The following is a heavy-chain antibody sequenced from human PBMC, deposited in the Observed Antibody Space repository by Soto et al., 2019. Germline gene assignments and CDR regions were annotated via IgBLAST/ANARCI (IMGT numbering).Heavy chain of an antibody. CDR3: TRDASRDSSARGWFDP. CDR1: GFTFRSFT. Sequence: GGSLRLSCAASGFTFRSFTRNWVRQAPGKGLEWVSTISSNSAYIYYTDALRGRFTISRDNAKNSLHLQMNSLRAEDTAVYYCTRDASRDSSARGWFDPWGPGTLVTVSS. CDR2: ISSNSAYI. V-gene: IGHV3-21*01. J-gene: IGHJ5*02. D-gene: IGHD6-13*01.